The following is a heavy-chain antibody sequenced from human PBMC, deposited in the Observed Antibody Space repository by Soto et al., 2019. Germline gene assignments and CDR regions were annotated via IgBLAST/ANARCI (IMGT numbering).Heavy chain of an antibody. CDR2: ISDSGTGT. V-gene: IGHV3-23*01. CDR1: GFTFSSYA. D-gene: IGHD3-22*01. Sequence: EVQLLESGGGLVQPGGSLRLSCAASGFTFSSYAMYWVRQAPGKGLAWVSGISDSGTGTYYADSVKGRFTISRDNSKNTVYLQMKSLRAEATAVYYCAKDHTVVIRDAFDIWGQGTMGNVSS. CDR3: AKDHTVVIRDAFDI. J-gene: IGHJ3*02.